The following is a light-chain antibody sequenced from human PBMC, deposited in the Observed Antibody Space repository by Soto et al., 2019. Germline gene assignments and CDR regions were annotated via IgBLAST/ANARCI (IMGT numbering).Light chain of an antibody. V-gene: IGLV2-8*01. Sequence: QSVLTQPPSASGSPGQSVTISCTGTSSDVGGYNSVSWYQQHPGQAPKLLIYEVTKRPSGVPDRFSCSKSDNTASLTVSGLQAEDEADYYCSSYAANNNFDAIFGGGTKLTVL. CDR2: EVT. CDR1: SSDVGGYNS. CDR3: SSYAANNNFDAI. J-gene: IGLJ2*01.